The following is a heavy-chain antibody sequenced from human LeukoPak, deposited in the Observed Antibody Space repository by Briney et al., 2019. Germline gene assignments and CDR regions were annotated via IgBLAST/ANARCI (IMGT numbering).Heavy chain of an antibody. CDR1: GYSFTSYW. CDR3: AMIEQVVSNVEGGY. V-gene: IGHV3-7*02. Sequence: GESLKISCKGSGYSFTSYWIGWVRQMPGKGLEWVANIKQDGSMKGYVDSVKGRFTISRDNAKNSLYLQMNSLRADDTAVYFCAMIEQVVSNVEGGYWGQGTLVTVSS. CDR2: IKQDGSMK. J-gene: IGHJ4*02. D-gene: IGHD6-6*01.